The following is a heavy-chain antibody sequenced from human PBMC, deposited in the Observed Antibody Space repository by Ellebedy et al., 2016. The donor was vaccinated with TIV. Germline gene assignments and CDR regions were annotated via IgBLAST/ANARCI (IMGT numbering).Heavy chain of an antibody. D-gene: IGHD3-3*02. Sequence: GGSLRLSCAASGFTFSSYGMHWVRQAPGKGLEWVSVIYSGGSTYYADSVKGRFTISRHNSKNTLYLQMNSLRAEDTAVYYCARVGGISHYFDYWGQGTLVTVSS. CDR2: IYSGGST. V-gene: IGHV3-53*04. CDR1: GFTFSSYG. J-gene: IGHJ4*02. CDR3: ARVGGISHYFDY.